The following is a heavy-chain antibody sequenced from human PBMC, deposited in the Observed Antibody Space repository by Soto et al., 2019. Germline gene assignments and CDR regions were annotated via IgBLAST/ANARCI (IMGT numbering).Heavy chain of an antibody. CDR1: GFTFSSYW. D-gene: IGHD3-10*01. Sequence: EVQLVASGGGLVQPGGSLRLSCAASGFTFSSYWMYWVRQAPGKGLVWVSRINSDGSSTYYADSVKGRFTISRDNAKNTLYLPMNSLRAEDTDVYYCATGTPDYWGQGTRVTVSS. CDR3: ATGTPDY. J-gene: IGHJ4*02. V-gene: IGHV3-74*01. CDR2: INSDGSST.